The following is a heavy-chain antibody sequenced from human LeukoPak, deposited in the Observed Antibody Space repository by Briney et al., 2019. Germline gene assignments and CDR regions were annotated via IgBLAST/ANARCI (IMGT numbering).Heavy chain of an antibody. CDR2: MNPNSGNT. J-gene: IGHJ4*02. D-gene: IGHD3-10*01. CDR3: ARSAMVRGVNSLDY. CDR1: GYTFTSYD. V-gene: IGHV1-8*01. Sequence: ASVKVSCKASGYTFTSYDINWVRQATGQGLEWMGWMNPNSGNTGYAQKFQGRVTMTRNTSMSIAYMELSSLRSEDTAVYYCARSAMVRGVNSLDYWGQGTLVTVSS.